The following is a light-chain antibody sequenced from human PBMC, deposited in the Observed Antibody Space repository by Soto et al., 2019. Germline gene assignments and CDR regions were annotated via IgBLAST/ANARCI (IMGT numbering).Light chain of an antibody. Sequence: EIVLTQSQATLYLSPGGRATLSCRASQSVSSYLAWYQQKSGQAPRLLIYDASNRATGIPARISGSGSGTDFTLTISGLEPEDFAVYYCQQRNTWPITFGQGTRLEIK. CDR3: QQRNTWPIT. V-gene: IGKV3-11*01. J-gene: IGKJ5*01. CDR2: DAS. CDR1: QSVSSY.